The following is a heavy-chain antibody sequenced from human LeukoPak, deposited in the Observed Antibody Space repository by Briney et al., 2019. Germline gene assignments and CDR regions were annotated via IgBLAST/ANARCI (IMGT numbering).Heavy chain of an antibody. CDR1: GFTFSSYS. V-gene: IGHV3-21*01. D-gene: IGHD1-26*01. Sequence: GGSLRLSCAASGFTFSSYSMNWVRQAPGKGLEWVSSTSSSSSYIYYADSVKGRFTISRDNAKNSLYLQMNSLRAEDTAVYYCARESLSGSYFDYWGQGTLVTVSS. CDR2: TSSSSSYI. CDR3: ARESLSGSYFDY. J-gene: IGHJ4*02.